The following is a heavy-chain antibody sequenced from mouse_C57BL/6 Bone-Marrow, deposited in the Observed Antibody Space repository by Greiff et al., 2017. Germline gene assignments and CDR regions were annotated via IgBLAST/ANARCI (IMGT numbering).Heavy chain of an antibody. V-gene: IGHV1-81*01. J-gene: IGHJ2*01. CDR3: ARKAQGFDY. Sequence: VQLVESGAELARPGASVKLSCKASGYTFTSYGISWVKQRTGQGLEWIGEIYPRSGNTYYNEKFKGKATLTADKSSSTAYMELRSLTSEDSAVYFCARKAQGFDYWGQGTTLTVSS. D-gene: IGHD3-2*02. CDR1: GYTFTSYG. CDR2: IYPRSGNT.